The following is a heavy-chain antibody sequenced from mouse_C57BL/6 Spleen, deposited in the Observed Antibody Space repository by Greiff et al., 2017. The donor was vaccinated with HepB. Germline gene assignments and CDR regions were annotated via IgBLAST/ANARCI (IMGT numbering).Heavy chain of an antibody. Sequence: EVQLQQSGPELVKPGASVKISCKASGYTFTDYYMNWVKQSHGKSLEWIGDINPNNGGTSYNQKFKGKATLTVDKSSSTAYMELRSLTSEDSAVYYCARFYSNYDFDVWGTGTTVTVSS. D-gene: IGHD2-5*01. CDR3: ARFYSNYDFDV. CDR2: INPNNGGT. J-gene: IGHJ1*03. V-gene: IGHV1-26*01. CDR1: GYTFTDYY.